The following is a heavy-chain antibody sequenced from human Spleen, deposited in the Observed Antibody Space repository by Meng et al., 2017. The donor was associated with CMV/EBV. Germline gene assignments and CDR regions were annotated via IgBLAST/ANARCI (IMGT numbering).Heavy chain of an antibody. CDR3: ARGGIQLWSATDY. CDR2: LSFDGSNR. D-gene: IGHD5-18*01. V-gene: IGHV3-30*04. Sequence: GESLKISCAASGFTFNSYAMHWVRQAPGKGLEWVAVLSFDGSNRYYADSVKGRFTISRDNSKNTLSLQLHSLRIEDTAVYYCARGGIQLWSATDYWGQGTLVTVSS. J-gene: IGHJ4*02. CDR1: GFTFNSYA.